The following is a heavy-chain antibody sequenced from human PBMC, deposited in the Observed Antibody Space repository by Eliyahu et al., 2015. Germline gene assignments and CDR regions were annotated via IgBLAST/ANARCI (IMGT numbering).Heavy chain of an antibody. CDR2: IFFSWTP. J-gene: IGHJ4*02. Sequence: QVHLQESGPGVVKPSETLSLTCSVSGGSISSXYWSWIRQSPGKGLEWIGAIFFSWTPEYRPSLRGRVLISVDTSKSQFTLKLNSATAADTAVYYCARRGDCGGGTCPLDKYFDFWGPGALVTVSS. V-gene: IGHV4-59*08. D-gene: IGHD2-21*01. CDR1: GGSISSXY. CDR3: ARRGDCGGGTCPLDKYFDF.